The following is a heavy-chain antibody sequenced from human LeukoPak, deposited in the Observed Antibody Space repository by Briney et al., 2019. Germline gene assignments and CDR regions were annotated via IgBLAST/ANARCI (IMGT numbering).Heavy chain of an antibody. CDR1: GFTFSSYA. J-gene: IGHJ6*03. Sequence: PGGSLRLSCAASGFTFSSYAMSWVRQAPGKGLEWVSAISGSGGSTYYADSVKGRFTISRDNSKNTLYLQMNSLRAEDTAVYYCAKDPYFRIFCSSTSRHPGGYMDVWGKGTTVTVSS. V-gene: IGHV3-23*01. CDR3: AKDPYFRIFCSSTSRHPGGYMDV. CDR2: ISGSGGST. D-gene: IGHD2-2*01.